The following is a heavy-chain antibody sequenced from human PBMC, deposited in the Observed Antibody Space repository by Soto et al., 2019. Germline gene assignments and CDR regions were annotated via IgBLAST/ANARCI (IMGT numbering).Heavy chain of an antibody. CDR3: ARGMTTASTPAFDI. D-gene: IGHD4-17*01. CDR1: GFAFDDYG. J-gene: IGHJ3*02. CDR2: INWNGGST. Sequence: EVQLVESGGGVVRPGGSLRLSCAASGFAFDDYGMSWVRQAPEKGLEWVSGINWNGGSTGYADSVKGRFTISRDNAKNSLYLQMNRLRAEDTALYHCARGMTTASTPAFDIWGQGTMVTVSS. V-gene: IGHV3-20*01.